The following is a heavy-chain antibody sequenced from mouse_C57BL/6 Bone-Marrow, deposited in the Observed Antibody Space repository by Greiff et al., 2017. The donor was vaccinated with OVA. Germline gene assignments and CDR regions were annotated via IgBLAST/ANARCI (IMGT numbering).Heavy chain of an antibody. Sequence: VQLKESGAELVRPGASVKLSCTASGFNIKDDYMHWVKQRPEQGLEWIGWIDTENGDTEYASKFQGKATITADTSSNTSYLQLSSLTSEDTAVYYCWGDGFAYWGQGTLVTVSA. CDR3: WGDGFAY. D-gene: IGHD3-3*01. J-gene: IGHJ3*01. V-gene: IGHV14-4*01. CDR1: GFNIKDDY. CDR2: IDTENGDT.